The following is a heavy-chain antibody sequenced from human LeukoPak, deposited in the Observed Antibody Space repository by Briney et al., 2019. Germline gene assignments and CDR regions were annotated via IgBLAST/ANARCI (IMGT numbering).Heavy chain of an antibody. CDR1: GGSISSYY. D-gene: IGHD3-10*01. V-gene: IGHV4-59*01. CDR2: IYYSGST. Sequence: SETLSLTCTVSGGSISSYYWSWIRQPPGKGLEWIGYIYYSGSTNYNPSLKSRVIISVDTSKNQFSLKLSSVTAADTAVYYCARVSMVRGVIPQYYFDYWGQGTLVTVSS. CDR3: ARVSMVRGVIPQYYFDY. J-gene: IGHJ4*02.